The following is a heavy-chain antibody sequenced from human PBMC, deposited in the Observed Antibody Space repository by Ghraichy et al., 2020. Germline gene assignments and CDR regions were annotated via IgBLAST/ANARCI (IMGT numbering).Heavy chain of an antibody. Sequence: GESLNISCAASGFTFSNHAMSWVRQAPGKGLEWVSSITVSGGHMYYTDSVKGRFTLSRDNSKNTLSLQMNSLRVDDTAVYYCAREGFGDAVFDHWGQGTLVTVSS. CDR3: AREGFGDAVFDH. V-gene: IGHV3-23*01. D-gene: IGHD4-17*01. CDR1: GFTFSNHA. J-gene: IGHJ4*02. CDR2: ITVSGGHM.